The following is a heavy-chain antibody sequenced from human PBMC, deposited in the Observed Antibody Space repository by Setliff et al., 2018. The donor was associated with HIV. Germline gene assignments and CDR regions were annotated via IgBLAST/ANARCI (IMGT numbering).Heavy chain of an antibody. J-gene: IGHJ4*02. D-gene: IGHD6-19*01. Sequence: GASVKVSCKVSGYTLTELSIHWVRQAPGKGLEWMGGFDPQYDKTFYAQKFQGRVTMTTDTSTSTAYMELRSLRSDDTAVYYCARVPLSGWLYFDYWGQGTLVTVSS. CDR2: FDPQYDKT. CDR3: ARVPLSGWLYFDY. V-gene: IGHV1-24*01. CDR1: GYTLTELS.